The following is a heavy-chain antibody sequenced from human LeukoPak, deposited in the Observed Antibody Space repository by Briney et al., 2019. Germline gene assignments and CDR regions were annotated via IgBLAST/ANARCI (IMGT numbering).Heavy chain of an antibody. Sequence: GGSLRLSCAASGFTFSSYSMNWVRQAPGKGLEWVSSISSSSSYIYYADSVTGRFTISRDNAKNSLYLQMNSLRAEDKAVYYCARDSFSSSWEKYWGQGTLVTVSS. CDR3: ARDSFSSSWEKY. CDR1: GFTFSSYS. D-gene: IGHD6-13*01. J-gene: IGHJ4*02. V-gene: IGHV3-21*01. CDR2: ISSSSSYI.